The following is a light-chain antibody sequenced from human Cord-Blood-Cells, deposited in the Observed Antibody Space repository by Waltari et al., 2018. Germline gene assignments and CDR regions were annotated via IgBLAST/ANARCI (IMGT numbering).Light chain of an antibody. J-gene: IGLJ1*01. Sequence: QSALTQPASVSGSPGQSITISCTGTSSDVGGYNYVSWYQQHPGKAPKLMNYEVSKRPSGVSNRFSGSKSGNTASLTISGLRAEDEADYYCSSYTSSSTYVFGTGTKVTVL. V-gene: IGLV2-14*01. CDR2: EVS. CDR3: SSYTSSSTYV. CDR1: SSDVGGYNY.